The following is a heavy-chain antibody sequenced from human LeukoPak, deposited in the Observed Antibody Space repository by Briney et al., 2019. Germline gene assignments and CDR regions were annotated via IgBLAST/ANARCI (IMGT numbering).Heavy chain of an antibody. J-gene: IGHJ4*02. D-gene: IGHD5-12*01. Sequence: ASVKASCKASGYTFTNYGITWVRQAPGQGLEWMGWISGHQGNTKYAQNFQGRVTMTIDTSTSTAYMDLRSLRSDDTAIYFCARSYLATITAGPFEYWGQGTLVAVSS. CDR2: ISGHQGNT. V-gene: IGHV1-18*01. CDR3: ARSYLATITAGPFEY. CDR1: GYTFTNYG.